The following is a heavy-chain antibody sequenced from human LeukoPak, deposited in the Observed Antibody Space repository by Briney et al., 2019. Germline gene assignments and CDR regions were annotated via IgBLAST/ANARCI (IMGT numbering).Heavy chain of an antibody. D-gene: IGHD6-13*01. CDR1: GFTFSSFA. Sequence: GGSLRLSCAASGFTFSSFAMHWVRQAPGKGLEYVSAITPNGGSTYYANSVKGRFTISRDDSKNTLYLQMGSLKVEDMAVYYCSRALGAAAGLFFDFWVQGALVTVSS. CDR2: ITPNGGST. CDR3: SRALGAAAGLFFDF. J-gene: IGHJ4*02. V-gene: IGHV3-64*01.